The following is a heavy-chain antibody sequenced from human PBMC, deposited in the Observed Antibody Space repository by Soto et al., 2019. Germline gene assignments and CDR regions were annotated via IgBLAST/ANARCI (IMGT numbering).Heavy chain of an antibody. J-gene: IGHJ6*03. Sequence: ASVKVSCKVSGYTLTELSMHWVRQAPGKGLEWMGGFDPEDGETIYAQKFQGRVTMTEDTSTDTVYMELSSLRSEDTAVYYCATGSRDESIAARPAYYYYYMEVWGKGTTVTVSS. V-gene: IGHV1-24*01. CDR2: FDPEDGET. CDR3: ATGSRDESIAARPAYYYYYMEV. D-gene: IGHD6-6*01. CDR1: GYTLTELS.